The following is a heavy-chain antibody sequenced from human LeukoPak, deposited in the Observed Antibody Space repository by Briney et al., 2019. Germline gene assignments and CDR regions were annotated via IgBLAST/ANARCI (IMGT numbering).Heavy chain of an antibody. CDR3: ARWPRYCSGGSCYGWFDP. J-gene: IGHJ5*02. V-gene: IGHV1-3*01. Sequence: EASVKVSCKASGYTFTSYDINWVRQATGQRLEWMGWINAGNGNTKYSQKFQGRVTITRDTSASTAYMELSSLRSEDTAVYYCARWPRYCSGGSCYGWFDPWGQGTLVTVSS. CDR2: INAGNGNT. CDR1: GYTFTSYD. D-gene: IGHD2-15*01.